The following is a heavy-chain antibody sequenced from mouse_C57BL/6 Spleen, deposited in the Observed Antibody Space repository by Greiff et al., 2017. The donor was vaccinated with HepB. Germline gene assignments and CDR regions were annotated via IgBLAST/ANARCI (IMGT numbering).Heavy chain of an antibody. CDR1: GYTFTDYY. CDR3: ASLDYYGSSSDY. J-gene: IGHJ2*01. D-gene: IGHD1-1*01. CDR2: INPNNGGT. Sequence: EVQLQQSGPELVKPGASVQISCKASGYTFTDYYMNWVKQSHGKSLEWIGDINPNNGGTSYNQKFKGKATLTVDKSSSTAYMELRSLTSEDSAVYYCASLDYYGSSSDYWGQGTTLTVSS. V-gene: IGHV1-26*01.